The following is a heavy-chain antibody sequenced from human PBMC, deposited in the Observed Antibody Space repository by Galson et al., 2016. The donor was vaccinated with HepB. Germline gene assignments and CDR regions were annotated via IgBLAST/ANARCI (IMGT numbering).Heavy chain of an antibody. V-gene: IGHV3-74*01. CDR1: GFAFSSHW. D-gene: IGHD4-23*01. Sequence: SLRLSCAASGFAFSSHWMHWVRQDLGKGLVWVSRINSDGTISNYADSVKGRFTISRDNAKNTLYLQMNSLRAEETAVYFCVSDHSVVPTTAYNWFDPWGRGTLVTVSS. J-gene: IGHJ5*02. CDR3: VSDHSVVPTTAYNWFDP. CDR2: INSDGTIS.